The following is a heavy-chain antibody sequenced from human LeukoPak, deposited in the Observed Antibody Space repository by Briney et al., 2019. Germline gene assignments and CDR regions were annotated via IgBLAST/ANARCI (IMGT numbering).Heavy chain of an antibody. D-gene: IGHD2-2*01. Sequence: ASVKVSCKASGYTFTSYYMHWVLQPPAHGLEWVGIINYSGDSTRYAQKVQGRVTMARDTSTGTVYIELSSLRSEDSAVNYCARVPGYCTSTSCYAAWGAEYWGQRTLVTVS. J-gene: IGHJ4*02. CDR1: GYTFTSYY. CDR3: ARVPGYCTSTSCYAAWGAEY. V-gene: IGHV1-46*01. CDR2: INYSGDST.